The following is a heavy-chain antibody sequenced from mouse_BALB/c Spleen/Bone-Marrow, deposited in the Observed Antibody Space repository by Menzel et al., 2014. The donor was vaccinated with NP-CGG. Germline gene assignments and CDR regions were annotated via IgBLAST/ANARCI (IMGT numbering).Heavy chain of an antibody. Sequence: EVQVVESGGGLVQPKGSLKLSCAASGFTFNTYAMNWVRQAPGKGLEWVARIRSKSNNYATYYADSVKDRFTISRDDPQNMLYLQMNNLKTEDTAMYYCVTSTYFDVWGAGTTVTVSS. J-gene: IGHJ1*01. CDR3: VTSTYFDV. D-gene: IGHD6-1*01. CDR1: GFTFNTYA. CDR2: IRSKSNNYAT. V-gene: IGHV10-1*02.